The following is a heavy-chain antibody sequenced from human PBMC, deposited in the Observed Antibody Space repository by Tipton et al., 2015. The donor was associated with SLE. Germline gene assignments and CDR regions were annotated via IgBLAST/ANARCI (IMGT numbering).Heavy chain of an antibody. CDR1: GGSFSGNF. CDR2: INHSGRT. CDR3: ARDDETGDYIDY. Sequence: GLVKPSETLSLTCAVYGGSFSGNFWNWIRQSPGKGLEWIGEINHSGRTNYNPSLKRRVTISVDTSKNQFSLKLSSVTAADTAVYYCARDDETGDYIDYWGQGTLVTVSS. V-gene: IGHV4-34*01. J-gene: IGHJ4*02.